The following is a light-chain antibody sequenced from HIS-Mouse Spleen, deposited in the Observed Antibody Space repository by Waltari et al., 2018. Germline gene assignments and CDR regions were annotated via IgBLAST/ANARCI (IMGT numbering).Light chain of an antibody. CDR3: QQRSNWPLT. CDR1: QSVSSY. Sequence: EIVLTQSPATLSLSPGESATISCMASQSVSSYLAWYQQKPGQAPRLLIYEASNRATGIPARFSGSGSGTDFTLTISSLEPEDFAVYYCQQRSNWPLTFGGGTKVEIK. V-gene: IGKV3-11*01. CDR2: EAS. J-gene: IGKJ4*01.